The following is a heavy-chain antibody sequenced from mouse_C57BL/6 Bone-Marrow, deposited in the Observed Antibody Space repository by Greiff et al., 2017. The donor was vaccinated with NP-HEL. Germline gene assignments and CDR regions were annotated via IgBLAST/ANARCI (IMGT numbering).Heavy chain of an antibody. V-gene: IGHV5-9-1*02. D-gene: IGHD2-4*01. Sequence: DVMLVESGEGLVKPGGSLKLSCAASGFTFSSYAMSWVRQTPEKRLEWVAYISSGGDYIYYADTVKGRFTLSRDNARNTLYLQMSSLKSEDTAMYYCTRAYDYDVPYWYFDVWGTGTTVTVSS. CDR2: ISSGGDYI. J-gene: IGHJ1*03. CDR3: TRAYDYDVPYWYFDV. CDR1: GFTFSSYA.